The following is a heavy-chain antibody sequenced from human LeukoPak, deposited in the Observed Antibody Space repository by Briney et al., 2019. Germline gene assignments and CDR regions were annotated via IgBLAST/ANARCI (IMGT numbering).Heavy chain of an antibody. CDR2: IYSGGST. J-gene: IGHJ6*02. D-gene: IGHD6-13*01. V-gene: IGHV3-53*04. CDR3: ARGLPGIAEADNHGMDV. Sequence: PGGSVRLSCAASGFTVSRNYMLWVRQAPAKGLEGVSVIYSGGSTYYADSVKGRFTISRHNSKNTLYLQMNSLRAEDTAVYYFARGLPGIAEADNHGMDVWGQGTTVTVSS. CDR1: GFTVSRNY.